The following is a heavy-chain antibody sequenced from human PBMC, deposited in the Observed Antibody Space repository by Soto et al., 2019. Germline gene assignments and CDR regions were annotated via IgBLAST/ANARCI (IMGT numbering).Heavy chain of an antibody. CDR2: IWYDGRDK. Sequence: QVQLVESGGGVVQPGRSLRLSCAASGFTFSNYGMHWVRQAPGKGLDWVAVIWYDGRDKYYADSVKGRFTISRDNSKNTLYLQMNSLRAEDTAVYYCAGQYAAAATHYYYNGMDVWGQGTTVTVSS. D-gene: IGHD6-13*01. CDR3: AGQYAAAATHYYYNGMDV. V-gene: IGHV3-33*01. CDR1: GFTFSNYG. J-gene: IGHJ6*02.